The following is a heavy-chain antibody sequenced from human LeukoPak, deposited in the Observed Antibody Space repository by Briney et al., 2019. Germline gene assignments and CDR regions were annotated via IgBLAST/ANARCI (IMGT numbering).Heavy chain of an antibody. CDR1: GFTLSTYW. J-gene: IGHJ4*02. CDR3: ARGVPYPSWSGPHYSDD. CDR2: IKQDGSQE. Sequence: PGGSLRLSCAASGFTLSTYWMSWVRQAPGKGLKWVAHIKQDGSQEYYVDSVRGRFTISRDNAKNSLNLQMNYLRSDDTAVYYCARGVPYPSWSGPHYSDDWGQGILVTVSS. D-gene: IGHD3-3*01. V-gene: IGHV3-7*01.